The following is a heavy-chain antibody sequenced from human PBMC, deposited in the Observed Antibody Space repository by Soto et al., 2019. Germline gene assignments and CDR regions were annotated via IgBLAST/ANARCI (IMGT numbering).Heavy chain of an antibody. D-gene: IGHD3-22*01. CDR3: VREGSHQSGNSGPWFDP. CDR1: GGVFSTYV. Sequence: QVQLVQSGAEVKMPGSSVNVSCKTSGGVFSTYVITWVRQAPGQGLEWMGQIVPIFGTVKYAQKFQGRVTLTADKGTRSACMDRSGIRCEDTAVYYCVREGSHQSGNSGPWFDPWGQGSLVSVSS. CDR2: IVPIFGTV. V-gene: IGHV1-69*06. J-gene: IGHJ5*02.